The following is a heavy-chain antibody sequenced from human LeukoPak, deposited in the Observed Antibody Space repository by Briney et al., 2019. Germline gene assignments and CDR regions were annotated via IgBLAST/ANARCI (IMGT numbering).Heavy chain of an antibody. D-gene: IGHD3-10*01. J-gene: IGHJ4*02. CDR2: ISAYNGNT. V-gene: IGHV1-18*04. CDR1: GYTFTSYG. CDR3: AREFYGSGSYYGAPFDY. Sequence: ASVKVSCKASGYTFTSYGISWVRQAPGQGLEWMGWISAYNGNTNYAQKLQGRVTMTTDTSTSTAYMELRSLRSDDTAVYYCAREFYGSGSYYGAPFDYWGQGTLSPSPQ.